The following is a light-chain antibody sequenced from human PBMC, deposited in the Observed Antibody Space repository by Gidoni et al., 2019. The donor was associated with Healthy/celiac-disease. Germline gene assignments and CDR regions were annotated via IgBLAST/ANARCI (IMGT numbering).Light chain of an antibody. Sequence: QSALTQPPSASGSPGQSVTISCTGTSSDVGGYNYVSWYQQHPGKAPKLMIYEVSKRPSGVPDRFSGSKSGNMASLTVSGFQAEDEADYYCSSYAGSNKVFGGGTKLTVL. V-gene: IGLV2-8*01. J-gene: IGLJ3*02. CDR3: SSYAGSNKV. CDR1: SSDVGGYNY. CDR2: EVS.